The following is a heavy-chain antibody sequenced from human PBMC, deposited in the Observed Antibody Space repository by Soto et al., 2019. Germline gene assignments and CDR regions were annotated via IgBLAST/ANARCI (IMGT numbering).Heavy chain of an antibody. Sequence: APVTVSWTSSVYTLTSYGIICARQANGQGLEWMGWISAYNGNTNYAQKLQGRVAMTTDTSTSTAYMELRSLRSDDTAVYYCARDQSCSSTRCYFYIRYYYYYGMDVWGQGTTVTVSS. CDR1: VYTLTSYG. J-gene: IGHJ6*02. CDR3: ARDQSCSSTRCYFYIRYYYYYGMDV. V-gene: IGHV1-18*04. CDR2: ISAYNGNT. D-gene: IGHD2-2*01.